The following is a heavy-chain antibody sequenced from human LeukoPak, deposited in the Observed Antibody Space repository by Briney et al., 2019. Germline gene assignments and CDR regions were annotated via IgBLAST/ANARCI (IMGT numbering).Heavy chain of an antibody. V-gene: IGHV4-39*07. J-gene: IGHJ4*02. CDR1: GGSINSSSYF. D-gene: IGHD7-27*01. Sequence: SETLSLTCTVSGGSINSSSYFWGWIRQPPGKGLEWIGSIYYSGSTHYNPSLKSRVTISSDTSRNQFSLKLSSVTAADTAVYYCTRDLGNWDIDYWGQGTLVTVSS. CDR2: IYYSGST. CDR3: TRDLGNWDIDY.